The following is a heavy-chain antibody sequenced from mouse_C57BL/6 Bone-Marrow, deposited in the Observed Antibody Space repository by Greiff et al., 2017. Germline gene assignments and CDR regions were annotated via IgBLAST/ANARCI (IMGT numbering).Heavy chain of an antibody. CDR3: TRYDGYSFFDS. V-gene: IGHV1-15*01. CDR1: GYTFTDYE. J-gene: IGHJ2*01. CDR2: IDPETGGT. D-gene: IGHD2-3*01. Sequence: VQLQESGAELVRPGASVTLSCKASGYTFTDYEMHWVKQTPVHGLEWIGAIDPETGGTAYNQKFKGKAILTADKSSSTAYMELRSLTSEDSAVYYTTRYDGYSFFDSWGQGTTLTVSS.